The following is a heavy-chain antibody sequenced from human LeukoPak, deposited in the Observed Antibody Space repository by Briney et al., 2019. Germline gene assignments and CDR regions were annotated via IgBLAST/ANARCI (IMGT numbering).Heavy chain of an antibody. J-gene: IGHJ4*02. CDR3: ARSNNYGDYSMGF. CDR1: GYTFTGYY. D-gene: IGHD4-17*01. Sequence: ASVMVSCKASGYTFTGYYIHWVRQAPGQGLEWMGWINPNSGGTNYAQKFQGRVTMTRDTSISTAYMELSRLRSDDTAVYYCARSNNYGDYSMGFWGQGTLVTVSS. V-gene: IGHV1-2*02. CDR2: INPNSGGT.